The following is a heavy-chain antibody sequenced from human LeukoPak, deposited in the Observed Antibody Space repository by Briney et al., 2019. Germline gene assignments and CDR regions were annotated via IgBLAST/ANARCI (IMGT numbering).Heavy chain of an antibody. CDR3: AREFRTTTWSYDAFDL. D-gene: IGHD1/OR15-1a*01. V-gene: IGHV1-2*02. CDR2: INPTSGGT. J-gene: IGHJ3*01. Sequence: ASVEVSCKASGYTFTDYYMHWVRQAPGHGLEWVGWINPTSGGTNYAQKFQDRVTMTRDTSNNTSYMELSRLRSDDTAVYYCAREFRTTTWSYDAFDLWGQGTMVTVSS. CDR1: GYTFTDYY.